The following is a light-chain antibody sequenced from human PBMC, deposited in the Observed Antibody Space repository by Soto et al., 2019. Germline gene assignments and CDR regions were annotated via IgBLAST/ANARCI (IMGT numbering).Light chain of an antibody. Sequence: EIVLTQSPATLSLSPGERATLSCRASQSVSSYLAWYQQKPGQAPRLLIYDASNRATGIPARFSGSGSGTDFTLTISSLQSEDSAVYYCQQYNNWPPGATFGPGTKVEIK. CDR2: DAS. CDR1: QSVSSY. J-gene: IGKJ3*01. CDR3: QQYNNWPPGAT. V-gene: IGKV3-11*01.